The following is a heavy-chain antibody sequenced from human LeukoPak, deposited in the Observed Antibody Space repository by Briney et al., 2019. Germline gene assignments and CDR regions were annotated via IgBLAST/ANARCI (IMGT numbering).Heavy chain of an antibody. V-gene: IGHV3-30*02. D-gene: IGHD3-10*01. CDR2: IRSDGSSQ. Sequence: GGSLRLSCAASGFTFTTYGMHWVRQAPGKGLEWVAFIRSDGSSQYYADSVKGRFTISRDNSKNTLYLQMSSLRPENTAVYYCARVLKGNYYSGLGTYRWFDSWGQGTLVTVSS. CDR1: GFTFTTYG. CDR3: ARVLKGNYYSGLGTYRWFDS. J-gene: IGHJ5*01.